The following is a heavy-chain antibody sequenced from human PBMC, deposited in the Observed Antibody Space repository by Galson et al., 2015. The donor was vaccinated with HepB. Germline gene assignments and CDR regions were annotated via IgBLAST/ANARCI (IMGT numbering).Heavy chain of an antibody. CDR2: IIPIFGTA. Sequence: SVKVSCRASGGTFSSYAISWVRQAPGQGLEWMGGIIPIFGTANYAQKFQGRVTITADKSTSTAYMELSSLRSEDTAVYYCARIPEQLVPEGDYYYYGMDVWGQGTTVTVSS. CDR3: ARIPEQLVPEGDYYYYGMDV. CDR1: GGTFSSYA. J-gene: IGHJ6*02. V-gene: IGHV1-69*06. D-gene: IGHD6-6*01.